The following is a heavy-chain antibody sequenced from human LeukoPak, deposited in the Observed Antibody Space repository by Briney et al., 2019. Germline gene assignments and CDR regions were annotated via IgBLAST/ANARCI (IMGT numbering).Heavy chain of an antibody. CDR3: ARGNGPRSYFDL. CDR1: GGSFSGYY. CDR2: INHSGST. J-gene: IGHJ2*01. Sequence: SETLSLTCAVYGGSFSGYYWSWIRQPPGKGLEWIGEINHSGSTDYNPSLKSRVTISVDTSKNQFSLKLSSVTAADTAVYYCARGNGPRSYFDLWGRGTLVTVSS. V-gene: IGHV4-34*01. D-gene: IGHD1-1*01.